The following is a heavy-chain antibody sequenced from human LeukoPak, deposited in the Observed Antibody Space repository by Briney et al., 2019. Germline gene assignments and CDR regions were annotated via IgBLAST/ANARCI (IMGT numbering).Heavy chain of an antibody. J-gene: IGHJ4*02. CDR2: IYSGGST. D-gene: IGHD5-18*01. V-gene: IGHV3-66*01. CDR1: GFTVSSNY. Sequence: PGGSLRLSCAASGFTVSSNYMSWVRQAPGKGLEWVSVIYSGGSTYYADSVKGRFTISRDNSKNTLYLQMNSLRAEDTAVYYCARSPIQLWPNLDYWGQGTLVTVSS. CDR3: ARSPIQLWPNLDY.